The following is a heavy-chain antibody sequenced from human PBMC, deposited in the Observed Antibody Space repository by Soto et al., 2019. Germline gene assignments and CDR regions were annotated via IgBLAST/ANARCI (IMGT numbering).Heavy chain of an antibody. Sequence: PSETLSLSCAVYGGSFSGYYWRWIRQPPGKGLEWIGEINHSGSSNYNPSLKSRVTIPVDTSKNQFSLKLSSVTAADTAVYYCARGLGVPFEQQLVITFRNHFHYWGQGTLVTASS. D-gene: IGHD6-13*01. J-gene: IGHJ4*02. CDR2: INHSGSS. V-gene: IGHV4-34*01. CDR3: ARGLGVPFEQQLVITFRNHFHY. CDR1: GGSFSGYY.